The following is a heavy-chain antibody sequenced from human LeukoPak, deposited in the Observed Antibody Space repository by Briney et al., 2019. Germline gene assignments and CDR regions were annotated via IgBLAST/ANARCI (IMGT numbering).Heavy chain of an antibody. CDR2: INHSGST. D-gene: IGHD3-3*01. Sequence: KASETLSLTCAVYGGSFSGYYWSWIRQPPGKGLEWIGEINHSGSTNYNPSLKSRVTISVDTSKNQFSLKLSSVTAADTAVYYCARECLDYWGQGTLVTVSS. CDR1: GGSFSGYY. J-gene: IGHJ4*02. V-gene: IGHV4-34*01. CDR3: ARECLDY.